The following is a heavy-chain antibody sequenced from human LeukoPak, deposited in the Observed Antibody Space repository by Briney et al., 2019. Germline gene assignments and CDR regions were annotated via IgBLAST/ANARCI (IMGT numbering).Heavy chain of an antibody. CDR2: ISCNSGSI. V-gene: IGHV3-9*01. J-gene: IGHJ4*02. D-gene: IGHD6-13*01. Sequence: PGGSLRLSCAASGFTFYDYAMHWVRQAPGKGLEWVSGISCNSGSIGYADSVNGRFTISRDNAKNSLYLQMNSLRAEDTALYYCAKDKGSRLGYFDYWGQGTLVTVSS. CDR3: AKDKGSRLGYFDY. CDR1: GFTFYDYA.